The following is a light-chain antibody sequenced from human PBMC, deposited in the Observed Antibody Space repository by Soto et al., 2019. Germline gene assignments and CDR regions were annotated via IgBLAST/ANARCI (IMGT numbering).Light chain of an antibody. Sequence: QSALTQPPSVSGSPGQSITISCRGSSADIGSHNRVSWYHQPPDTAPKLIIYDVSDRPSGVPYRFSGSKSANTASLSISGLQPEDEGVYYCSSSSRNSASVLFGGGTKLTVL. CDR1: SADIGSHNR. V-gene: IGLV2-18*02. CDR3: SSSSRNSASVL. J-gene: IGLJ2*01. CDR2: DVS.